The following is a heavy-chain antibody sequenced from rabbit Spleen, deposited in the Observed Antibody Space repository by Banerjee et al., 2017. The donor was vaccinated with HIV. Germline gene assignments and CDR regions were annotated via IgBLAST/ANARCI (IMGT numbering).Heavy chain of an antibody. CDR1: GVSLHDKDV. J-gene: IGHJ4*01. Sequence: QEQLVESGGGLVQPEGSLTLTCKASGVSLHDKDVMCWVRQAPGKGLEWIACINIVTGKSVYASWAKGRFTMSRTSSTTVTLQMTSLTAADTATYFCARDLVAVIGWNCNLWGQGTLVTVS. CDR3: ARDLVAVIGWNCNL. CDR2: INIVTGKS. D-gene: IGHD4-2*01. V-gene: IGHV1S45*01.